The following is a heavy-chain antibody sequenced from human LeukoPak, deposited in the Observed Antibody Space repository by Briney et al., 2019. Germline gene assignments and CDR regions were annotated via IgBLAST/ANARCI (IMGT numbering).Heavy chain of an antibody. D-gene: IGHD3-10*01. CDR3: ASAYYYGSGVGFDY. V-gene: IGHV1-69*13. Sequence: SVKVFCKASGGTFSSYAISWVRQAPGQGLEWMGGIIPIFGTANYAQKFQGRVTITADESTSTAYMELSSLRSEDTAVYYCASAYYYGSGVGFDYWGQGTLVTVSS. J-gene: IGHJ4*02. CDR2: IIPIFGTA. CDR1: GGTFSSYA.